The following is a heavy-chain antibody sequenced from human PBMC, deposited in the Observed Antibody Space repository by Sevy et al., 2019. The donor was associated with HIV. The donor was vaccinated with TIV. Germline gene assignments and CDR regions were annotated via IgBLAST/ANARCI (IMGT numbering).Heavy chain of an antibody. V-gene: IGHV3-23*01. CDR1: GFNFSSYA. CDR3: SKMPTRITMVRGVMRAFDI. D-gene: IGHD3-10*01. Sequence: GGSLRLSCAASGFNFSSYAMSWVRQAPGKGLEWVSAISGSGGSTYYADSVKGRFTISRDNSKNTLYLQMNSLRAEDTAVYYCSKMPTRITMVRGVMRAFDIWGQGTMVTVSS. J-gene: IGHJ3*02. CDR2: ISGSGGST.